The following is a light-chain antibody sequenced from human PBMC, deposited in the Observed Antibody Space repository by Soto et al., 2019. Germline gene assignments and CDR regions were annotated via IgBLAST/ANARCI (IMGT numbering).Light chain of an antibody. Sequence: DIQMTQSPSTLSASIGDRVTITCRASQSINTWLAWYQQKPGKAPKLLIYDASRLESGVPSRFSGSGSGTDFTLTISTLQSDDFATYYCQQYTRTFGQGTKVEIK. CDR2: DAS. V-gene: IGKV1-5*01. CDR1: QSINTW. J-gene: IGKJ1*01. CDR3: QQYTRT.